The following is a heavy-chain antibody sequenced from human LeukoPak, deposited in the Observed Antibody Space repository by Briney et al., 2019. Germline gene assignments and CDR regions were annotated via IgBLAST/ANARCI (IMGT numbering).Heavy chain of an antibody. CDR2: ISTSSGNS. CDR1: GFTFSYYG. J-gene: IGHJ5*02. CDR3: ARVNLPFVVELAAVFDP. V-gene: IGHV3-21*01. Sequence: PGGSLRLSCTASGFTFSYYGMNWVRQAPGKGLEWVSSISTSSGNSFYAGSVKGRFTISRDNAKNSLYLQMNSLRAEDTAVYYCARVNLPFVVELAAVFDPWGQGTLVTVSS. D-gene: IGHD2-21*01.